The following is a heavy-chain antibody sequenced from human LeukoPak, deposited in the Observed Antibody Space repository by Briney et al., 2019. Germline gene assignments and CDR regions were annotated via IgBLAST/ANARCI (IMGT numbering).Heavy chain of an antibody. J-gene: IGHJ4*02. CDR1: GYTFTNHG. CDR3: ARDPLKCSGGSCFDY. V-gene: IGHV1-2*02. D-gene: IGHD2-15*01. CDR2: INPNSGGT. Sequence: ASVKVSCKTSGYTFTNHGITWVRQAPGQGLEWMGWINPNSGGTNYAQKFQGRVTMARDTSISTAYMELRSVRSDDTAVYYCARDPLKCSGGSCFDYWGQGTLVTVSS.